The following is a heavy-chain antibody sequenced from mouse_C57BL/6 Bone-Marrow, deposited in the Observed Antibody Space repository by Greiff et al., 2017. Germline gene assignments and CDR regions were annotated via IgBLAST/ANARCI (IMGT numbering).Heavy chain of an antibody. CDR3: ARSVVTTEAWFAY. Sequence: LVESGAELVMPGASVKLSCKASGYTFTSYWMHWVKQRPGQGLEWIGEIDPSDSYTNYNQKFKGKSTLTVDKSSSTAYMQLSSLTSEDSAVYYCARSVVTTEAWFAYWGQGTLVTVSA. D-gene: IGHD2-2*01. V-gene: IGHV1-69*01. CDR1: GYTFTSYW. J-gene: IGHJ3*01. CDR2: IDPSDSYT.